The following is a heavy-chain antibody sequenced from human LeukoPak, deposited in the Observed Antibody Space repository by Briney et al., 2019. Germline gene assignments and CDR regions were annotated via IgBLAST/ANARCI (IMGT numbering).Heavy chain of an antibody. Sequence: SETLSLTCTVSDDPINSGVYYWNWIRQPAGKGLEWTGHIYTSGTTTSSNPSLKSRVAISLDTSKNHFSLKLSSVTAADTAVYYCARAKKRSGRSRNFYLDVWGKGTTVTVSS. D-gene: IGHD1-26*01. J-gene: IGHJ6*03. CDR1: DDPINSGVYY. CDR2: IYTSGTTT. CDR3: ARAKKRSGRSRNFYLDV. V-gene: IGHV4-61*09.